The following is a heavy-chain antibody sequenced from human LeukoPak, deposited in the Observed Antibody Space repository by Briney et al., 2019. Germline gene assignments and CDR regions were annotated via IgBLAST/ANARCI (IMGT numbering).Heavy chain of an antibody. J-gene: IGHJ6*02. V-gene: IGHV3-23*01. CDR2: VTGTGGNT. Sequence: GGSLRLSCAVRGFIFKNYAMKWVRQAAGKGLEWVSTVTGTGGNTYQADSGQGRFTISRDNSKNMLYLEMHSLRADDTAVYYCAKDKIARVGDQFFSPASHYHYGMDVWGQGATVTVSS. CDR3: AKDKIARVGDQFFSPASHYHYGMDV. D-gene: IGHD3-10*01. CDR1: GFIFKNYA.